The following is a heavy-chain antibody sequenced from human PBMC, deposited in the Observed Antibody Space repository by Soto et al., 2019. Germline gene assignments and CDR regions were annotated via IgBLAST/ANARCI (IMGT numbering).Heavy chain of an antibody. D-gene: IGHD2-2*01. J-gene: IGHJ5*02. CDR3: ARGRVGYCSSTSCYWFDP. Sequence: PSQTLSLTCAISGDSVSSNSAAGNCIIQSPSRFLEWLGRTYYRSKWYNDYAVSVKSRITINPDTSKNQFSLQLNSVTPEDTAVYYCARGRVGYCSSTSCYWFDPWGQGTLVTVS. CDR2: TYYRSKWYN. CDR1: GDSVSSNSAA. V-gene: IGHV6-1*01.